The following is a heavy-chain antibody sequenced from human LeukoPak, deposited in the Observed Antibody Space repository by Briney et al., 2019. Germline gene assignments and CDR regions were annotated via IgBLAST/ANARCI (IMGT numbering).Heavy chain of an antibody. Sequence: GSVKDSCKASGYTFSGYYMHWVRQAPGQGLELMGWINPNSGGTNYEQKFQGRVTMTRDTSTSTAYMELSRLRSDDTAVYYCARVKGGSVGPVVYSGEGALVTVSS. CDR2: INPNSGGT. CDR1: GYTFSGYY. CDR3: ARVKGGSVGPVVY. J-gene: IGHJ4*02. V-gene: IGHV1-2*02. D-gene: IGHD3-10*01.